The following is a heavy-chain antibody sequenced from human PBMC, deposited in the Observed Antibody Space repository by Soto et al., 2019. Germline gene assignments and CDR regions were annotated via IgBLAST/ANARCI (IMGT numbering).Heavy chain of an antibody. V-gene: IGHV1-3*01. CDR2: INAGNGNT. CDR3: XXDLAAGDYGDY. CDR1: GYTFTSYA. Sequence: QVQLVQSGAEVKKPGASVKVSCKASGYTFTSYAMHWVRQAPGQRLEWMGWINAGNGNTKYSQKFQGRVTITRDTSASTAYXELSSXRSEDTXXXXXXXDLAAGDYGDYWGQGTLVTVSS. J-gene: IGHJ4*02. D-gene: IGHD4-17*01.